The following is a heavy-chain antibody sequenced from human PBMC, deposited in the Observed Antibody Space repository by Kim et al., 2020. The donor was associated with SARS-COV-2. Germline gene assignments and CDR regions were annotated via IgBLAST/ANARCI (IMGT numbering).Heavy chain of an antibody. V-gene: IGHV3-11*05. J-gene: IGHJ6*02. D-gene: IGHD6-19*01. Sequence: GRCTISRDNAKNSLYLQMNSLRAEDTAVYYCARANASGWYRSYYYYGMDVWGQGTTVTVSS. CDR3: ARANASGWYRSYYYYGMDV.